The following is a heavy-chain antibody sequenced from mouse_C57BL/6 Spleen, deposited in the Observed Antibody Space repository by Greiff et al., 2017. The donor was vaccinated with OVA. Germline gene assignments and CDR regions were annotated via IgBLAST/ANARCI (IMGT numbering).Heavy chain of an antibody. Sequence: EVKLVESGGGLVKPGGSLKLSCAASGFTFSDYGMHWVRQAPEKGLEWVAYISSGSSTIYYADTVKGRFTISRDNAKNTLFLQMTSLRSEDTAMYYCARHYSNYLDYWGQGTTLTVSS. CDR3: ARHYSNYLDY. V-gene: IGHV5-17*01. J-gene: IGHJ2*01. CDR1: GFTFSDYG. D-gene: IGHD2-5*01. CDR2: ISSGSSTI.